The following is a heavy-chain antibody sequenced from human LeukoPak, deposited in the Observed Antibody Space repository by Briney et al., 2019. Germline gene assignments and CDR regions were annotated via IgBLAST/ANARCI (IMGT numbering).Heavy chain of an antibody. CDR3: ARSTNYLDFDY. CDR1: GFTFSDYY. CDR2: IYSGGST. D-gene: IGHD1-7*01. J-gene: IGHJ4*02. V-gene: IGHV3-53*01. Sequence: PGGSLRLSCAASGFTFSDYYMSWIRQAPGKGLEWVSVIYSGGSTYYADSVKGRFTISRDNSKNTLYLQMNSLRAEDTAVYYCARSTNYLDFDYWGQGTLVTVSS.